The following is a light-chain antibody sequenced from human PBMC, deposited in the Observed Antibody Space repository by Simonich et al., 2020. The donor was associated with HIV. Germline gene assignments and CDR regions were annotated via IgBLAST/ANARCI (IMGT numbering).Light chain of an antibody. CDR3: SSYTSSSTWV. CDR1: SSDVGSYNL. Sequence: QSALTQPASVSGSPGQSITISCTGTSSDVGSYNLVSWYQQHPGKAPKLMIYEVSKRPSGVSNRFSGSKYGNTASLTISVLQAEDEADYYCSSYTSSSTWVFGGGTKLTVL. V-gene: IGLV2-14*02. CDR2: EVS. J-gene: IGLJ3*02.